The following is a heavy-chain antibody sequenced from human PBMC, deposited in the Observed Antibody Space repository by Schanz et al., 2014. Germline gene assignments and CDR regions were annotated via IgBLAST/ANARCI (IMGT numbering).Heavy chain of an antibody. CDR1: RSTFSSYT. Sequence: QVQLVQSGAEVKKPGSSVKVSCKASRSTFSSYTISWVRQARGQGLEWVGRFIPNTGGTNFAQKFQGWVTVTRDTSISTVYMELSRVTYEDTAVYYCARDDRAYYYGMDVWGQGTTVTVSS. CDR3: ARDDRAYYYGMDV. J-gene: IGHJ6*02. CDR2: FIPNTGGT. V-gene: IGHV1-2*04. D-gene: IGHD3-22*01.